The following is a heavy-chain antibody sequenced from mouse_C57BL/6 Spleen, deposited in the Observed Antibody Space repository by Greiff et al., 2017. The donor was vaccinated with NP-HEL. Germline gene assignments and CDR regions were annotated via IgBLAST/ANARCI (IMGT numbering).Heavy chain of an antibody. CDR2: IDPSDSYT. CDR1: GYTFTSYW. Sequence: QVQLQQPGAELVRPGTSVKLSCKASGYTFTSYWMHWVKQRPGQGLEWIGVIDPSDSYTNYNQKFKGKATLTVDTSSSTAYMQLSSLTSEDSAGYYCARLLGGGFAYWGQGTLVTVSA. J-gene: IGHJ3*01. D-gene: IGHD4-1*01. V-gene: IGHV1-59*01. CDR3: ARLLGGGFAY.